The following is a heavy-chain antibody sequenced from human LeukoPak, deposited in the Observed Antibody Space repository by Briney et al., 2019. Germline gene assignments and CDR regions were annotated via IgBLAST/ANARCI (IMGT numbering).Heavy chain of an antibody. D-gene: IGHD6-19*01. CDR1: GGSISSYY. CDR2: IYTSGST. V-gene: IGHV4-4*07. Sequence: SETLSLTCTVSGGSISSYYWSWIGQPAGKGLEWIGRIYTSGSTNYNPSLKSRVTMSVDTSKNQFSLKLSSVTAADTAVYYCARDSWAYSSGWYSGYWGQGTLVTVSS. J-gene: IGHJ4*02. CDR3: ARDSWAYSSGWYSGY.